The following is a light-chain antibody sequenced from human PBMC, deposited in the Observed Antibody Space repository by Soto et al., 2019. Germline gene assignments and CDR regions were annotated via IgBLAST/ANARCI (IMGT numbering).Light chain of an antibody. CDR1: QGIGIY. Sequence: DFQMTQSLSSLSASVGDRVTITCRASQGIGIYLAWYQQKPGKVPNLLISGASTLQSGIPSRFRGAGSGSDLTHTISSLHPEDVATYHCQKYDSAPKTFGHGTKVDIK. CDR3: QKYDSAPKT. CDR2: GAS. V-gene: IGKV1-27*01. J-gene: IGKJ1*01.